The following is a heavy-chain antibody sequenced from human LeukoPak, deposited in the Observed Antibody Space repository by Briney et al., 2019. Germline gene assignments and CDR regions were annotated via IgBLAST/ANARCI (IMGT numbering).Heavy chain of an antibody. D-gene: IGHD2-21*02. CDR3: ARVNVVVTAIRLYYYYYYMDV. Sequence: ASVKVSCKASGGTCSSYAISWVRQAPGQGLEWMGGIIPIFGTGNYAQKFQGRVAITADKSTSTAYMELSSLRSEDTAVYYCARVNVVVTAIRLYYYYYYMDVWGKGTTVTVSS. J-gene: IGHJ6*03. V-gene: IGHV1-69*06. CDR1: GGTCSSYA. CDR2: IIPIFGTG.